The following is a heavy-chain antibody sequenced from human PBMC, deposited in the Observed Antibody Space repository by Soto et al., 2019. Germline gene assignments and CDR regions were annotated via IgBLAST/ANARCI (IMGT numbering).Heavy chain of an antibody. V-gene: IGHV4-59*01. CDR3: ARYRREAVAGYTLDN. CDR2: VYNSGST. CDR1: GGSISSNY. D-gene: IGHD6-13*01. J-gene: IGHJ4*02. Sequence: SETLSLTCTVSGGSISSNYWTWIRQPPGKGLEWIGYVYNSGSTNYNPSLKSRVTISEDTSKSQFSLKVNSMTAADAAVYYCARYRREAVAGYTLDNWGQGILGT.